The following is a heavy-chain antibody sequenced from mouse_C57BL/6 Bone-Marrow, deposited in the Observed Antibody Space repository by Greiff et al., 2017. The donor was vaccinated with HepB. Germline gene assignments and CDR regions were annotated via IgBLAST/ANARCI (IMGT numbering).Heavy chain of an antibody. CDR3: AREGYYDHDY. V-gene: IGHV1-4*01. J-gene: IGHJ2*01. CDR1: GYTFTSYT. CDR2: INPSSGYT. D-gene: IGHD1-1*02. Sequence: QVHVKQSGAELARPGASVKMSCKASGYTFTSYTMHWVKQRPGQGLEWIGYINPSSGYTKYNQKFKDKATLTADKSSSTAYMQLSSLTSEDSAVYYCAREGYYDHDYWGQGTTLTVSS.